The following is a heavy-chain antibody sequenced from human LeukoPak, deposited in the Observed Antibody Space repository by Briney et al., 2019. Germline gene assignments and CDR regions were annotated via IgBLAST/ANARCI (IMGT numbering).Heavy chain of an antibody. CDR2: ISHDGSNK. D-gene: IGHD2-2*03. CDR3: AKDGYCSSTSCLTP. CDR1: GFTFSSYG. J-gene: IGHJ5*02. Sequence: GRSLRLSCAASGFTFSSYGMHWVRQAPGKGLEWVAVISHDGSNKYYADSVKGRFTISRDNSKNTLYLQMNSLRAEDTAVYYCAKDGYCSSTSCLTPWGQGTLVTVSS. V-gene: IGHV3-30*18.